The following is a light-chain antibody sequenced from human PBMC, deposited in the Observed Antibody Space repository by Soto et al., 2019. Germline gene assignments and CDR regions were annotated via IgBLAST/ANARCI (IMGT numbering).Light chain of an antibody. V-gene: IGKV3-20*01. CDR3: EQFGSSPGFT. Sequence: IVLTQSQGTLSLSPGQRATLSCSASQNINSRYLAWYQQKPGQDPRLLIYGASSRATGIPDRFSGGGYGTAFTLTISRLEPDDLAVYYCEQFGSSPGFTFGPGTKVDIK. CDR1: QNINSRY. J-gene: IGKJ3*01. CDR2: GAS.